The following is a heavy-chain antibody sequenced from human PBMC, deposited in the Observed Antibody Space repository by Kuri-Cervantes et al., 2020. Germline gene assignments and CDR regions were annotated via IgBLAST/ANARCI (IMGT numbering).Heavy chain of an antibody. Sequence: GGSLRLSCAASGFTFSSYAMHWVRQAPGKGLEWVSAISGSGGSTYYADSVKGRFTISRDNSKNTLYLQMNSLRAEDTAVYYCAKPSAGFGELLYYYYGMDVWGQGTTVTVSS. V-gene: IGHV3-23*01. CDR2: ISGSGGST. D-gene: IGHD3-10*01. J-gene: IGHJ6*02. CDR3: AKPSAGFGELLYYYYGMDV. CDR1: GFTFSSYA.